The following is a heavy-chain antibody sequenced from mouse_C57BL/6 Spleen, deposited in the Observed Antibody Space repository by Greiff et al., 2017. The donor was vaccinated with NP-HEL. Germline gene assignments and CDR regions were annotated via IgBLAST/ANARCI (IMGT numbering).Heavy chain of an antibody. CDR1: GYAFSSYW. D-gene: IGHD2-3*01. CDR3: ARSPYDYAMDY. CDR2: IYPGDGDT. J-gene: IGHJ4*01. Sequence: QVQLKESGAELVKPGASVKISCKASGYAFSSYWMNWVKQRPGKGLEWIGQIYPGDGDTNYNGKFKGKATLTAGKSSSTAYMQLSSLTSEDSAVYFCARSPYDYAMDYWGQGTSVTVSS. V-gene: IGHV1-80*01.